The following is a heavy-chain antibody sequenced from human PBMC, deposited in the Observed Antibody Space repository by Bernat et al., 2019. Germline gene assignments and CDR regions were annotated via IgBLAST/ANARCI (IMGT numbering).Heavy chain of an antibody. Sequence: EVHLVESGGGLVQPGGSLRLSCAASEFIFSSHAMNWVRQAPGKGLEWVSGISGSGGSTYYADSVMGRLTISRDNSKNTLYLQMNSLRGEDTAVYYCAKSGSGRYYYYGMNVWGQGTTVTVSS. CDR2: ISGSGGST. V-gene: IGHV3-23*04. CDR3: AKSGSGRYYYYGMNV. J-gene: IGHJ6*02. CDR1: EFIFSSHA. D-gene: IGHD3-10*01.